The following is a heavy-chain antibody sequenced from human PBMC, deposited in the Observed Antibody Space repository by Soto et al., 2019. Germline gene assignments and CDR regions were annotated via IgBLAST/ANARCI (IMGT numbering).Heavy chain of an antibody. Sequence: GESLKISCQASGYTFNNYWIAWVRQMPGKSLEYVGIMYPGDSDTRYSPPLQGQVTISADTSISTAYLPWSRLKPPERGMYYCPRRLKDDPVFSLYYSTFDVRGRGTTVTVS. CDR2: MYPGDSDT. CDR3: PRRLKDDPVFSLYYSTFDV. CDR1: GYTFNNYW. V-gene: IGHV5-51*01. J-gene: IGHJ6*02. D-gene: IGHD6-25*01.